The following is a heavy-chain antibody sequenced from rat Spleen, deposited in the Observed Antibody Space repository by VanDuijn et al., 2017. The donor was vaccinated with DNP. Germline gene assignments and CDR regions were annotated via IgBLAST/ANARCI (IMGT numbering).Heavy chain of an antibody. Sequence: EVHLVESGGGLVQPGRSLKLSCAASGFTFSNYGFHWIRQAPTKGLEWVASISPNGDTTYYRDSVKGRFTISRDDAKSTLYLQMDSLRSEDTATYYCATEVYYYDCTSYYGDYWGQGVMVTVSS. V-gene: IGHV5-19*01. CDR3: ATEVYYYDCTSYYGDY. CDR1: GFTFSNYG. D-gene: IGHD1-12*02. J-gene: IGHJ2*01. CDR2: ISPNGDTT.